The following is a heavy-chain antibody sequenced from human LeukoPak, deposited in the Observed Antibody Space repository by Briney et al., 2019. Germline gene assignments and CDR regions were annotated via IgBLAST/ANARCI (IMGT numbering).Heavy chain of an antibody. CDR2: ISYSGNT. J-gene: IGHJ4*02. Sequence: SETLSLTCTVSGGSISNYWTWIRQPPGKGLEWIGFISYSGNTYYNPSLKSRVTISVDTSKNQFSLKLSSVTAADTAVYYCARHSLKSSSGEFDYWGQGTLVTVSS. V-gene: IGHV4-59*08. CDR1: GGSISNY. D-gene: IGHD6-13*01. CDR3: ARHSLKSSSGEFDY.